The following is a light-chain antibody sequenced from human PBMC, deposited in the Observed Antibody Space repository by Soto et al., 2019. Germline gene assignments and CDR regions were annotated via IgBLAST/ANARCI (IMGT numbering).Light chain of an antibody. Sequence: FVLTQSPVTLSLSPGEGATLSCRASQSVGSTSLAWYQQKPGQAPRLLIYDTSSSATGNPARFSGSGSGTDFTLTISRLEPEDFAVYYCQQCGVSPWTFGQGTKVEI. CDR2: DTS. V-gene: IGKV3-20*01. CDR1: QSVGSTS. CDR3: QQCGVSPWT. J-gene: IGKJ1*01.